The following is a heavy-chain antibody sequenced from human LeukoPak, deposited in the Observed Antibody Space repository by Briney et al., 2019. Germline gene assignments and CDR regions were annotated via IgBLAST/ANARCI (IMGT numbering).Heavy chain of an antibody. V-gene: IGHV4-39*01. J-gene: IGHJ4*02. CDR2: IYYSGST. Sequence: SETLSLTCTVSGGSISSSSYYWGWNRQPPGKGLEWIGSIYYSGSTYYNPSLKSRVTISVDTSKNQFSLKVSSVTAADTAVYYCASSFIAAAGTFFFDYWGQGTLVTVSS. D-gene: IGHD6-13*01. CDR1: GGSISSSSYY. CDR3: ASSFIAAAGTFFFDY.